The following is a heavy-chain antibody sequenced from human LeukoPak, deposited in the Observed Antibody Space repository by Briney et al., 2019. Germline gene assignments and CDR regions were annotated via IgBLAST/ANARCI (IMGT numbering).Heavy chain of an antibody. CDR1: GGSISSSSYY. CDR2: IYYSGST. V-gene: IGHV4-39*02. CDR3: ARDAKNDYVWGSYL. Sequence: SETLSLTCTVSGGSISSSSYYWGWIRQPPGKGLEWIGSIYYSGSTYYNPSLKSRVTISVDTSKNQFSLKLSSVTAADTAVYYCARDAKNDYVWGSYLWGQGTLVTVSS. D-gene: IGHD3-16*02. J-gene: IGHJ4*02.